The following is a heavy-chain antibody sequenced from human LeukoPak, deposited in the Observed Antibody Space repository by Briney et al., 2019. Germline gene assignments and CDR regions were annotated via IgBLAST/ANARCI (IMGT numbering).Heavy chain of an antibody. CDR1: GYTFTSYD. CDR2: MNPNSGNT. V-gene: IGHV1-8*03. CDR3: ATYSPGSSWLILHPGPLFDY. J-gene: IGHJ4*02. Sequence: ASVKVSCKASGYTFTSYDINWVRQATGQGLEWMGWMNPNSGNTGYAQKFQGRVTITRNTSISTAYMELSSLRSEDTAVYYCATYSPGSSWLILHPGPLFDYWGQGTLVTVSS. D-gene: IGHD6-13*01.